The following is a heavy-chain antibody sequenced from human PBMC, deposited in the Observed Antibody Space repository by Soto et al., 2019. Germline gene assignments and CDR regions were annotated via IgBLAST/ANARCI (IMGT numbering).Heavy chain of an antibody. J-gene: IGHJ6*02. CDR3: AATPDSGSYSYYYYGMDV. D-gene: IGHD1-26*01. V-gene: IGHV4-59*01. Sequence: GKGLEWIGYIYYSGSTNYNPSLKSRVTISVDTSKNQFSLKLSSVTAADTAVYYCAATPDSGSYSYYYYGMDVWGQGTTVTVSS. CDR2: IYYSGST.